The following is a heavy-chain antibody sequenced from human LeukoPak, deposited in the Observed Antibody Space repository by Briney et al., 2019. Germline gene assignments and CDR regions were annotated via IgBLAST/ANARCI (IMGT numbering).Heavy chain of an antibody. CDR1: GGSISSSSYY. V-gene: IGHV4-39*01. CDR3: ARHPRSTSCCLYFDY. D-gene: IGHD2-2*01. CDR2: IYYSGST. Sequence: SETLSLTCTVSGGSISSSSYYWGWIRQPPGKGLEWIGSIYYSGSTYYNPSLKSRVTISVDTSKNQFSLKLSSVTAADTAVYYCARHPRSTSCCLYFDYWGQGTLVTVSS. J-gene: IGHJ4*02.